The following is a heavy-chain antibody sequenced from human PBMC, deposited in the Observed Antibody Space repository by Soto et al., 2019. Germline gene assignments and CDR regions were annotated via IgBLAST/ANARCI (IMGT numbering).Heavy chain of an antibody. CDR1: GFTSSDYY. D-gene: IGHD3-22*01. Sequence: GGSLRLPCAASGFTSSDYYMSWIRQAPGKGLEWVSYISTSGSTIYYADSVKGRFTISRDNAKNSLYLPMNSLRAEDTAVYYCARGGYYYDSSGYSGGYFDYWGQGTLVTVSS. CDR2: ISTSGSTI. V-gene: IGHV3-11*01. CDR3: ARGGYYYDSSGYSGGYFDY. J-gene: IGHJ4*02.